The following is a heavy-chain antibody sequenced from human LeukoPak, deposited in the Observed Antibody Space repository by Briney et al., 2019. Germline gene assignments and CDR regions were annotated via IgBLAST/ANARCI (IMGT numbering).Heavy chain of an antibody. CDR1: GHTFTGYY. J-gene: IGHJ4*02. V-gene: IGHV1-2*02. Sequence: ASVKVSCKASGHTFTGYYMHWVRQAPGQGLEWMGWVNPKSGATNYAQKFQGRVTMTRDTSISTAYMELSSLRSEDTAVYYCARDLGGPGKNRVLAPAARECPDYWGQGTLVTASS. CDR3: ARDLGGPGKNRVLAPAARECPDY. CDR2: VNPKSGAT. D-gene: IGHD2-2*01.